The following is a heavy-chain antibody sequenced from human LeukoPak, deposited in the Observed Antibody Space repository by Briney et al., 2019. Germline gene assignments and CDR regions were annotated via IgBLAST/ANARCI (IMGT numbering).Heavy chain of an antibody. D-gene: IGHD2-15*01. V-gene: IGHV3-43*02. J-gene: IGHJ6*02. CDR2: ISEDGGGT. CDR3: AKDSYPYLYYYGMGV. CDR1: GFSFDDYA. Sequence: PGGSLRLSCAASGFSFDDYAMHWVRQAPGKGLEWVSLISEDGGGTHYADSVKGRFTISRDNSRKSLYLQMNSLRSEDTALYYCAKDSYPYLYYYGMGVWGQGTTVTVS.